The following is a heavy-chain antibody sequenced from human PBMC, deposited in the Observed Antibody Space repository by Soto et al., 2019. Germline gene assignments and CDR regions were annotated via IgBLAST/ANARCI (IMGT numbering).Heavy chain of an antibody. V-gene: IGHV4-31*03. CDR3: ASSDDSSGYADI. J-gene: IGHJ3*02. Sequence: QVQLQESGPGLVKPSQTLSLTCTVSGGSISSGGYYWSWIRQHPGKGREWIGYIYYRGSTYYNPYLKSRVNISVDTSKNQFSLKLSSVTAADTAVYYCASSDDSSGYADIWGQGTMVTVSS. CDR1: GGSISSGGYY. CDR2: IYYRGST. D-gene: IGHD3-22*01.